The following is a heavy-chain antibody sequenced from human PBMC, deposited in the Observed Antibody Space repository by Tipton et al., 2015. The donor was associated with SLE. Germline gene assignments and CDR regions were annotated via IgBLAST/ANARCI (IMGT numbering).Heavy chain of an antibody. V-gene: IGHV3-30*03. CDR1: GFIFKNYD. J-gene: IGHJ4*02. D-gene: IGHD6-19*01. CDR3: ARAGASKSIAVAIDY. Sequence: SLRLSCAASGFIFKNYDMFWVRQAPGKGLEWVADILYDGSDKQYAESVNGRFTISRDNSKNTLFLQMNSLRAEDTAVYYCARAGASKSIAVAIDYWGQGTLVTVSS. CDR2: ILYDGSDK.